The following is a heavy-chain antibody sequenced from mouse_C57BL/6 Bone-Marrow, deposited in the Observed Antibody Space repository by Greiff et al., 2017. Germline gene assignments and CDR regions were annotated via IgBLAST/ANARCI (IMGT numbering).Heavy chain of an antibody. CDR2: INPNNGGT. CDR3: ARSAYYSNSWYFDV. D-gene: IGHD2-5*01. V-gene: IGHV1-26*01. Sequence: VQLQQSGPELVKPGASVKISCKASGYTFTDYYMNWVKQSHGKSLEWIGDINPNNGGTSYNQKFKGKATLTVDKSSSTAYMERRSLTSEDSAVYYCARSAYYSNSWYFDVWGTGTTVTVSS. J-gene: IGHJ1*03. CDR1: GYTFTDYY.